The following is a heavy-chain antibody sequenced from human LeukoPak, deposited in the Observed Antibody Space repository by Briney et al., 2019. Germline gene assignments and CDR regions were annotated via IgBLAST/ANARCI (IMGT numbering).Heavy chain of an antibody. CDR2: ISGSAGTT. J-gene: IGHJ4*02. V-gene: IGHV3-23*01. D-gene: IGHD3-22*01. CDR1: GFSFSSYA. Sequence: PGGSLRLSCAASGFSFSSYAINWVRQAPGKGLEWVSSISGSAGTTLYADSVKGRFTISRDNSKNTLYLQMNSLRAEDTAVYYCARLGDSSGYYDYWGQGTLVTVSS. CDR3: ARLGDSSGYYDY.